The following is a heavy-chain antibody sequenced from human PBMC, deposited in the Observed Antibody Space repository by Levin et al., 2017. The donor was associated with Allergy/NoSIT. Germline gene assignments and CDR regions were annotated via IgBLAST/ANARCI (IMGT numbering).Heavy chain of an antibody. V-gene: IGHV4-34*01. CDR3: ARGGDYGGEPIDY. Sequence: PGGSLRLSCAVYGGSFSGYYWSWIRQPPGKGLEWIGEINHSGSTNYNPSLKSRVTISVDTSKNQFSLKLSSVTAADTAVYYCARGGDYGGEPIDYWGQGTLVTVSS. J-gene: IGHJ4*02. CDR1: GGSFSGYY. CDR2: INHSGST. D-gene: IGHD4-23*01.